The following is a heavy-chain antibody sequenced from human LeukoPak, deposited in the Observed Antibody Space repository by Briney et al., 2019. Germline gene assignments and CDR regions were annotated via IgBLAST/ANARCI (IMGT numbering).Heavy chain of an antibody. CDR1: GFTVSSNY. D-gene: IGHD5-18*01. V-gene: IGHV3-53*01. J-gene: IGHJ6*03. CDR3: ARDGSRIQLWPKRHYYRDV. CDR2: IYSGGST. Sequence: GGSLRLSCAASGFTVSSNYMSWVRQAPGKGLEWVSVIYSGGSTYYADSVKGRFTISRDNSKNTLYLQMNSLRAEDTAVYYCARDGSRIQLWPKRHYYRDVWGKGTTVTISS.